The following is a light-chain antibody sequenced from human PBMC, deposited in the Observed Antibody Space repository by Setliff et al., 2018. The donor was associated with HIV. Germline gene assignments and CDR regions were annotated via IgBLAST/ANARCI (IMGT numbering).Light chain of an antibody. J-gene: IGLJ1*01. CDR1: GSNIGTNT. Sequence: QSALTQPPSASGTPGQRVTISCSGSGSNIGTNTVTWYHQLPGTAPKVLIHSNNQRPSGVPDRFSGSKSGTSASLAISGLQSEDEADYYCAAWDDSLNGYVFATGTKV. CDR3: AAWDDSLNGYV. V-gene: IGLV1-44*01. CDR2: SNN.